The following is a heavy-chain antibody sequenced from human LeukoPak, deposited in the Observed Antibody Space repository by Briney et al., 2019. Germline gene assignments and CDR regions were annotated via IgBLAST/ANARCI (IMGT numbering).Heavy chain of an antibody. D-gene: IGHD5-12*01. Sequence: AGGSLRLSCAVSAFTFSTYEMNWVRQAPGKGLEWISYISISGSTIHYADSVKGRFTISRDNAKNSLYLQMNSLRAEDTAVYYCARSLRDPGADWLRAYGDNYMDVWGKGTTVTISS. CDR2: ISISGSTI. V-gene: IGHV3-48*03. J-gene: IGHJ6*03. CDR3: ARSLRDPGADWLRAYGDNYMDV. CDR1: AFTFSTYE.